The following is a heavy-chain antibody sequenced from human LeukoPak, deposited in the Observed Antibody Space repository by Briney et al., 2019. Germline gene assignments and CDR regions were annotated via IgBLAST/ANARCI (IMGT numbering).Heavy chain of an antibody. D-gene: IGHD6-19*01. CDR1: GFTFTNYV. V-gene: IGHV3-23*01. J-gene: IGHJ3*01. CDR2: ITGTADKT. CDR3: ARRGGSRGWGAFDL. Sequence: SGGSLRLSCAASGFTFTNYVMNWVRQAPGKGLEWVSSITGTADKTYDADSVKGRFTISRDNSKNTLSLQMSSLRVDDTAIYYCARRGGSRGWGAFDLWGQGTIVTVSS.